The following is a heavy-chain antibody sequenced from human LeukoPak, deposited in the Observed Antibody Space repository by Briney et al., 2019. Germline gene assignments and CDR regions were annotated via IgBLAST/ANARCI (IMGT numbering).Heavy chain of an antibody. CDR2: ISYDGSNK. Sequence: GGSLRLSCAASGFTFSSYGMHWVRQAPGKGLEWVAVISYDGSNKYYADSVKGRFTISRDNSKNTLYLQMNSLRAEDTAVYYCAKDLMTTVTTEFDPWGQGTLVTVSS. V-gene: IGHV3-30*18. CDR1: GFTFSSYG. CDR3: AKDLMTTVTTEFDP. J-gene: IGHJ5*02. D-gene: IGHD4-17*01.